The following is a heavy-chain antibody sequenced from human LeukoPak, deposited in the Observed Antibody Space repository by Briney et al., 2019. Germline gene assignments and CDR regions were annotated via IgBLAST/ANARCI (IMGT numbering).Heavy chain of an antibody. V-gene: IGHV3-30-3*01. CDR2: ISYDGSNK. D-gene: IGHD3-22*01. J-gene: IGHJ4*02. CDR3: ATEIDYYDSSGLDY. CDR1: GFTFSSYA. Sequence: GGSLRLSCAASGFTFSSYAMHWVRQAPGKGLEWVAVISYDGSNKYYADSVKGRFTISRDNSKNTLYLQMNSLRAEDTAVYYCATEIDYYDSSGLDYWGQGTLVTASS.